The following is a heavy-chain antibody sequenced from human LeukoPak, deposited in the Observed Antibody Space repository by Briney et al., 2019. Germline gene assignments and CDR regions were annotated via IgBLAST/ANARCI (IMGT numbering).Heavy chain of an antibody. Sequence: GGSLRLSCAASGFTFSGYGMHWVRQAPGKGLEWVAVISYDGSHKYYADSVKGRFTISRDNSKNTLYLQMNSLRAEDTAVYYCAKVHPIAAAATNYFDYWGQGTLVTVSS. CDR1: GFTFSGYG. CDR3: AKVHPIAAAATNYFDY. CDR2: ISYDGSHK. D-gene: IGHD6-13*01. V-gene: IGHV3-30*18. J-gene: IGHJ4*02.